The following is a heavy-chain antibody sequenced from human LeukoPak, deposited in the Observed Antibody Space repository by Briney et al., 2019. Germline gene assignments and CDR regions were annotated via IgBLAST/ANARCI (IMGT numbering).Heavy chain of an antibody. CDR2: INHSGST. D-gene: IGHD6-13*01. V-gene: IGHV4-34*01. Sequence: SETLSLTYTVYGGSFTSYYWTWIRQSPGKGLEWIGEINHSGSTNYNPPLKSRVTISVDTSRNQFSLKLTSVTAADTAVYYCARHSGPYGSSWFDYWGQGTLVTVSS. J-gene: IGHJ4*02. CDR3: ARHSGPYGSSWFDY. CDR1: GGSFTSYY.